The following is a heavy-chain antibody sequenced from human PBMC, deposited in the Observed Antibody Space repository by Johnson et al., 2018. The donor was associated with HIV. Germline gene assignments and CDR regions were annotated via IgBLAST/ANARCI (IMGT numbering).Heavy chain of an antibody. V-gene: IGHV3-30-3*01. J-gene: IGHJ3*02. Sequence: QVQLVESGGGVVQPGRSLRLSCAPSGFTFSRYAMHWVRQAPGKGLEWVAVISYHGSNKYYAASVKGRCTISRDNSKTTLYLQMNSLRTEDTVEYYCAREREGSQAIDAFDIWGQGTLVTVSS. D-gene: IGHD5-24*01. CDR2: ISYHGSNK. CDR1: GFTFSRYA. CDR3: AREREGSQAIDAFDI.